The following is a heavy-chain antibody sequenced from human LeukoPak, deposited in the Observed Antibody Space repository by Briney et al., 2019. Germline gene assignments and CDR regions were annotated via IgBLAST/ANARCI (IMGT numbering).Heavy chain of an antibody. D-gene: IGHD3-10*01. Sequence: GGSLRLSCAASGFTFSSYGMHWVRQAPGKGLEWVAVISYGGSNKYYADSVKGRFTISRDNSKNTLYLQMNSLRAEDTAVYYCAKVVVRGPYYYYYMDVWGKGTTVTVSS. CDR3: AKVVVRGPYYYYYMDV. V-gene: IGHV3-30*18. CDR1: GFTFSSYG. CDR2: ISYGGSNK. J-gene: IGHJ6*03.